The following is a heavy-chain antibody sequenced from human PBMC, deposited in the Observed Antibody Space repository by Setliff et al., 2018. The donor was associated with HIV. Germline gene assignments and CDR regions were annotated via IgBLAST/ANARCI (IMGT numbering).Heavy chain of an antibody. CDR3: ARSDYPLYYFDF. D-gene: IGHD1-26*01. J-gene: IGHJ4*02. CDR2: LNYDGVT. CDR1: GGSFSGSY. V-gene: IGHV4-34*01. Sequence: SETLSLTCAVYGGSFSGSYWSWIRQPPGKGLEWIGELNYDGVTNHKPSLRSRVTISVDTSRKQWSLRLSSVTAADTAVYYCARSDYPLYYFDFWGQGMLVTVSS.